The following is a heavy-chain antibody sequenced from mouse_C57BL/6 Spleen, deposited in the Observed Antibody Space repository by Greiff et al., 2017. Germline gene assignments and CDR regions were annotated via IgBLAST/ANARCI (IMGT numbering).Heavy chain of an antibody. V-gene: IGHV1-4*01. J-gene: IGHJ3*01. CDR1: GYTFTSYT. CDR3: ARGDGNYGNYDWFAY. CDR2: INPSSGYT. Sequence: HVQLQQSGAELARPGASVKMSCKASGYTFTSYTMHWVQQRPGQGLEWIGYINPSSGYTKYNQKFKDKATLTADKSSSTAYMQLSSLTSEDSAVYYCARGDGNYGNYDWFAYWGQGTLVTVSA. D-gene: IGHD2-1*01.